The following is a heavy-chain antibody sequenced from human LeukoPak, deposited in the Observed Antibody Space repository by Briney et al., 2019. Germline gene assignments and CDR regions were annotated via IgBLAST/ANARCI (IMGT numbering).Heavy chain of an antibody. D-gene: IGHD5-12*01. J-gene: IGHJ4*02. V-gene: IGHV3-23*01. CDR1: GFTFNNYA. CDR2: ISGSGGST. Sequence: GGSLRLSCEASGFTFNNYAMQWVRQAPGKGLEWVSAISGSGGSTYYADSVKGRFTISRDNSKNTLYLQMNSLRAEDTAVYYCAKGRENYGGYGDYWGQGTLVTVSS. CDR3: AKGRENYGGYGDY.